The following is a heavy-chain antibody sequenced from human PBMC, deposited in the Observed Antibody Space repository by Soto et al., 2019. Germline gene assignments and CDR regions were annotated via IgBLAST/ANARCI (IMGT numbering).Heavy chain of an antibody. V-gene: IGHV1-18*01. J-gene: IGHJ4*02. D-gene: IGHD2-15*01. CDR1: GYTFRSYG. CDR3: ARSPDLRYSTLFDY. Sequence: QVELVQSGPEVKTPGASVKVSCKASGYTFRSYGISWVRQAPGQGLEWMGWISAYNGNANYAQKLHDRVSMTTDTATSTAYMEVRSLRSDDTAMYDCARSPDLRYSTLFDYWGQGTLVIVSS. CDR2: ISAYNGNA.